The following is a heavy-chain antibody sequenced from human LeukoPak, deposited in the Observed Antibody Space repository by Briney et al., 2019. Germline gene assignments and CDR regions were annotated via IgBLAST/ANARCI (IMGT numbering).Heavy chain of an antibody. V-gene: IGHV3-23*01. Sequence: PGGSLRLSCAASGFTFSSYAMSWVRQAPGKGLEWVSAISGSGGSTYYADSVKGRFTISRDNSKNTLYLQMNSLRAEDTAVYYCAKARRGRYYYGSGSPPYYYYYMDVWGKGATVTVSS. CDR3: AKARRGRYYYGSGSPPYYYYYMDV. CDR1: GFTFSSYA. D-gene: IGHD3-10*01. CDR2: ISGSGGST. J-gene: IGHJ6*03.